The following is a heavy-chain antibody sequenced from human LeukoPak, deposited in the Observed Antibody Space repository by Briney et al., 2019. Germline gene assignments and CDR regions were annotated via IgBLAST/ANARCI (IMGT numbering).Heavy chain of an antibody. V-gene: IGHV1-8*01. Sequence: ASVKVSCKASGYTFTSYDISWVRQAAGQGLEWMGWMNPNSGNTGYAQKFQGRVTMTRNTSISTAYMELSSLRSEDTAVYYCARPRVPAAISYNWFDPWGQGTLVTVSS. CDR3: ARPRVPAAISYNWFDP. J-gene: IGHJ5*02. D-gene: IGHD2-2*02. CDR1: GYTFTSYD. CDR2: MNPNSGNT.